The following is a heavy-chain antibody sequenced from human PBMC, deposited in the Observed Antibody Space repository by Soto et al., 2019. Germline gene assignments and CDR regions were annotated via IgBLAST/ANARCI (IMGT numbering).Heavy chain of an antibody. Sequence: GASVKVSCKASGYTFTSYYMRWVRQAPGQGLEWMGIINPSGGSTSYAQKFQGRVTMTRDTSTSTVYMELSSLRSEDTAVYYCARGTPWAAAGSYYFDYWGQGTLVTVSS. J-gene: IGHJ4*02. CDR3: ARGTPWAAAGSYYFDY. CDR1: GYTFTSYY. V-gene: IGHV1-46*01. D-gene: IGHD6-13*01. CDR2: INPSGGST.